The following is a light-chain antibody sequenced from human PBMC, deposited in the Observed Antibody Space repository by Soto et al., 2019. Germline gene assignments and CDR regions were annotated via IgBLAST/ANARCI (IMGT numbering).Light chain of an antibody. CDR1: QSISSW. J-gene: IGKJ3*01. CDR3: QQYNSYSRT. Sequence: DIQMTQSPSTLSASVGDRVTITCRASQSISSWLAWYQQKPGKAPKLLLYKASSLESGVPSRFSGSGSGTEFTLTISSLQPDDFATYYCQQYNSYSRTFGPGTKVDFK. V-gene: IGKV1-5*03. CDR2: KAS.